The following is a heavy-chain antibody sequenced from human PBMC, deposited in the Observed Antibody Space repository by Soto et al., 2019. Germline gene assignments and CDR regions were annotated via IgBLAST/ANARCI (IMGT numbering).Heavy chain of an antibody. Sequence: GGSLRLSCAASGFTFSSYSMNWVRQAPGKGLEWVSSISSSSSYIYYADSVKGRFTISSDNAKNSMYLQMNSLRAEDTAVYYCATGQQLGPFDYWGQGTLLTVST. CDR2: ISSSSSYI. D-gene: IGHD6-13*01. J-gene: IGHJ4*02. V-gene: IGHV3-21*01. CDR1: GFTFSSYS. CDR3: ATGQQLGPFDY.